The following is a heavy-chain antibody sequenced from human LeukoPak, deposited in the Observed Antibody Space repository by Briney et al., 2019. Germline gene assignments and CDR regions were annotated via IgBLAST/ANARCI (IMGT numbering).Heavy chain of an antibody. CDR1: GGTFSSYG. J-gene: IGHJ5*02. CDR3: ARRGAQYNWFDP. D-gene: IGHD1-26*01. V-gene: IGHV1-18*01. Sequence: ASVKVSCKASGGTFSSYGISWVRQAPGQGLEWMGWISAYNGNTNYAQKLQGRVTMTTDTSTSTAYMELRSLRSDDTAVYYCARRGAQYNWFDPWGQGTLVTVSS. CDR2: ISAYNGNT.